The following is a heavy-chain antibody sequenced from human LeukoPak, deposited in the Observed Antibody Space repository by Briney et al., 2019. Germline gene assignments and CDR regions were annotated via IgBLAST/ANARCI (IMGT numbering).Heavy chain of an antibody. Sequence: SETLSLTCTVSGGSISSYYWSWIRQPAGKGLEWIGRIYTSGSTNYSPSLKSRVTMSVDTSKNQFSLKLSSVTAADTAVYYCARSGISYDILTGYYPNNYMDVWGKGTTVTVSS. V-gene: IGHV4-4*07. D-gene: IGHD3-9*01. J-gene: IGHJ6*03. CDR2: IYTSGST. CDR1: GGSISSYY. CDR3: ARSGISYDILTGYYPNNYMDV.